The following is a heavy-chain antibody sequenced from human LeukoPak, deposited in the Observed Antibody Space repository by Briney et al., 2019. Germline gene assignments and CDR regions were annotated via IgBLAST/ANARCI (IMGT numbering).Heavy chain of an antibody. Sequence: GGSLRLSCAASGFTFSSYGMHWVRQAPDKGPEWVAVISHDGSTKYYADSVNGRFTISRDNSMNMLFLQMNSLRDEDTAVYYCAKVAGSSGWYLDYWGQGTLVTVSS. CDR1: GFTFSSYG. D-gene: IGHD6-19*01. CDR3: AKVAGSSGWYLDY. CDR2: ISHDGSTK. V-gene: IGHV3-30*18. J-gene: IGHJ4*02.